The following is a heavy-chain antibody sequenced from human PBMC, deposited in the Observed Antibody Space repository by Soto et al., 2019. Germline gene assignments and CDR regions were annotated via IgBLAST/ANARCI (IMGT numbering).Heavy chain of an antibody. Sequence: ASVKVSCKASGYTFTGYYMHWVRQAPGQGLEWMGWINPNSGGTNYAQKFQGWVTMTRDASISTAYMELSRLRSDDTAVYYCARDLGITGTTPYYYGMDVWGQGTTVTVSS. V-gene: IGHV1-2*04. CDR2: INPNSGGT. D-gene: IGHD1-20*01. CDR3: ARDLGITGTTPYYYGMDV. J-gene: IGHJ6*02. CDR1: GYTFTGYY.